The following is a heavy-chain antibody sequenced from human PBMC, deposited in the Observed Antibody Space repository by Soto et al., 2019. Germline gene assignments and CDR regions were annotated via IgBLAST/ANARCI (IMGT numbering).Heavy chain of an antibody. V-gene: IGHV5-51*01. J-gene: IGHJ4*02. CDR3: ARQGDYYDSSCYFYY. CDR2: IYPGDSDT. Sequence: GESLKISCKGSGYSFTSYWIGWVRQMPGKGLEWMGIIYPGDSDTRYSPSFQGQFTISAVKSLNTAYLQWSSLKSSETAMYYCARQGDYYDSSCYFYYWGQGTLVPVSS. D-gene: IGHD3-22*01. CDR1: GYSFTSYW.